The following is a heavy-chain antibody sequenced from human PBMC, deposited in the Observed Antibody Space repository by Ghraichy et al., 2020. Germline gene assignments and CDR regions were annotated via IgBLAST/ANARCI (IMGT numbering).Heavy chain of an antibody. V-gene: IGHV3-74*01. D-gene: IGHD2/OR15-2a*01. Sequence: LVRVSRINSDGSSTSYADSVKGRFTISRDNAKNTLYLQMNGRRAEDTAVYYCARGNTIHHPYYMDVWGKGTTV. J-gene: IGHJ6*03. CDR3: ARGNTIHHPYYMDV. CDR2: INSDGSST.